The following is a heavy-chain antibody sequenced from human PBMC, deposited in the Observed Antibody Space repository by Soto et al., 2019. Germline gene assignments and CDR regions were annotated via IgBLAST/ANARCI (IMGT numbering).Heavy chain of an antibody. V-gene: IGHV3-23*01. CDR3: AKSRVFIGAIVTLLDS. CDR2: ISNNGYTA. D-gene: IGHD3-16*02. J-gene: IGHJ4*02. CDR1: GFTFSSYA. Sequence: EVQLLESGGGLVQPGGSLTLSCATSGFTFSSYAMVWVRQAAEKGLEWVASISNNGYTAYYADSVKGRFTISRGNSENTLYLQMNGLRADATALYFCAKSRVFIGAIVTLLDSWGQGTQVTVSS.